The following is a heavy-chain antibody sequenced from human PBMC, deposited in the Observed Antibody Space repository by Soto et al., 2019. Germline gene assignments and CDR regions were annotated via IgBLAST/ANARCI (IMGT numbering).Heavy chain of an antibody. CDR3: ASLNYDFWSGPSRFQH. Sequence: PGGSLRLSCAASGFTFSSYGMHWVRQAPGKGLEWVAVISYDGSNKYYADSVKGRFTISRDNSKNTLYLQMNSLRAEDTAVYYCASLNYDFWSGPSRFQHWGQGTLVTVSS. V-gene: IGHV3-30*03. CDR2: ISYDGSNK. D-gene: IGHD3-3*01. J-gene: IGHJ1*01. CDR1: GFTFSSYG.